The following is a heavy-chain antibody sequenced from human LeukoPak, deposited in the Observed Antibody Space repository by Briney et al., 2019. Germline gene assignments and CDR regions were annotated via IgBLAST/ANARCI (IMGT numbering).Heavy chain of an antibody. CDR2: IKHDGRDK. J-gene: IGHJ4*01. D-gene: IGHD3-9*01. V-gene: IGHV3-7*03. CDR3: ARGGNYDILTGYIFDY. Sequence: GGSLRLSCAASGLTFNNYWMSWVRQAPGKGLEWVANIKHDGRDKHYVDSAKGRFTIARDSAKNSLNLQMNSLRAEDTAVYYCARGGNYDILTGYIFDYWGHGTLVTVSS. CDR1: GLTFNNYW.